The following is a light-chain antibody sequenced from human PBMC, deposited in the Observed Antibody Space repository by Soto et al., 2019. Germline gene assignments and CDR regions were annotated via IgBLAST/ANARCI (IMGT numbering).Light chain of an antibody. J-gene: IGKJ5*01. V-gene: IGKV1-39*01. CDR3: QQSYSTPPIT. CDR2: AAS. CDR1: QSISIW. Sequence: GDRVTITCRASQSISIWLAWYQQKPGKAPKLLIYAASSLQSGVPSRFSGSGSGTDFTLTISSLQPEDFATYYCQQSYSTPPITFGHGTRLENK.